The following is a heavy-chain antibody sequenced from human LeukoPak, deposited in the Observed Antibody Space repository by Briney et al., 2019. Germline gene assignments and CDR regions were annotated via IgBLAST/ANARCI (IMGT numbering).Heavy chain of an antibody. CDR1: GGSISSYY. D-gene: IGHD3-10*01. V-gene: IGHV4-59*01. CDR2: IYYSGST. CDR3: ARGPDYYGSGSFY. J-gene: IGHJ4*02. Sequence: SETLSLTCTVSGGSISSYYWSWIRQPPGKGLEWIGYIYYSGSTNYNPSLKSRVTISVDTSKNQFSLKLSSVTAADTAAYYCARGPDYYGSGSFYWGQGTLVTVSS.